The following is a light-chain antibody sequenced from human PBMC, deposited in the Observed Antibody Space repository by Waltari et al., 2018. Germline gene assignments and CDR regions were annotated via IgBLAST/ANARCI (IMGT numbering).Light chain of an antibody. V-gene: IGKV1-39*01. CDR1: QHIGNY. CDR3: QQSYSSPRVT. J-gene: IGKJ5*01. CDR2: GAS. Sequence: DFQLTQSPSSLSASVGDRVTIACRASQHIGNYLNGYQQKVGKAPKLLIYGASTLQNGVPSRFSGGGSGTDFTLTISRLQPDDFATYFCQQSYSSPRVTFGQGTRLEIK.